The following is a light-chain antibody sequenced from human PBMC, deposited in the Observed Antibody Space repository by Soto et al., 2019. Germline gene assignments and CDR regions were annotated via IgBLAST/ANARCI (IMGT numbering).Light chain of an antibody. V-gene: IGLV2-23*02. Sequence: QSALTQPASVSGSPGQSITISCNGTSSDIGSYDLLSWYQQHPGKAPKLMIYEVTKRPAGVSDRFSGSKSANTASLTISGLQVADEADYYCGSFGSSGTIFGGGPKLTVL. CDR2: EVT. J-gene: IGLJ2*01. CDR3: GSFGSSGTI. CDR1: SSDIGSYDL.